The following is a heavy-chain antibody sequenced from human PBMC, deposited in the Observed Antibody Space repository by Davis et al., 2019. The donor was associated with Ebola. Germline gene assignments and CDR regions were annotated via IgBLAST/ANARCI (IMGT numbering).Heavy chain of an antibody. D-gene: IGHD3-22*01. V-gene: IGHV3-15*07. Sequence: GGSLRLSCAASGFTFSNAWMNWVRQAPGKGLEWVGRIKSKTDGGTTDYAAPVKRRFTISRDDSKNTLYLQMNSLKTEDTAVYYCTTVPYLYDSTGWFDYWGQGTLVTVSP. J-gene: IGHJ4*02. CDR3: TTVPYLYDSTGWFDY. CDR1: GFTFSNAW. CDR2: IKSKTDGGTT.